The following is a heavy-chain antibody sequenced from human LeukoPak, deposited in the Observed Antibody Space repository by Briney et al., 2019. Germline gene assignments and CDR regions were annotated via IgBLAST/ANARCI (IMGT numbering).Heavy chain of an antibody. V-gene: IGHV3-48*01. J-gene: IGHJ4*02. Sequence: QAGGSLRLSCAVSGFNFSTYNMNWVRQAPGKGLEWVSYISTSSRTIYYADSVKGRFTISRDNAKNSPYLQMNSLRAEDTAVYYCARDGYDFWSDYPTTLDYWGQGILVTVSS. CDR3: ARDGYDFWSDYPTTLDY. CDR1: GFNFSTYN. D-gene: IGHD3-3*01. CDR2: ISTSSRTI.